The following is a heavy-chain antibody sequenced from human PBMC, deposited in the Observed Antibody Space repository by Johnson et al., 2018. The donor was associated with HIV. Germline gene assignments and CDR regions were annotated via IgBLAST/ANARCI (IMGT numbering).Heavy chain of an antibody. J-gene: IGHJ3*02. CDR2: ISSRGSTI. D-gene: IGHD6-19*01. CDR3: AKALWLAEKFDAFDI. V-gene: IGHV3-48*01. CDR1: GFSFTNAW. Sequence: VQLVESGGGLVNPGGSLRLSCAASGFSFTNAWMNWVRQAPGKGLEWVSYISSRGSTIYYADSVKGRFTISRDNFKNTLYLEMNSLRAEDTAVYYCAKALWLAEKFDAFDIWGQGTMVSVSS.